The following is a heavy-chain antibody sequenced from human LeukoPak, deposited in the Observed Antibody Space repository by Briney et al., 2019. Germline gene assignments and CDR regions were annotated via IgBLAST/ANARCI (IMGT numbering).Heavy chain of an antibody. CDR1: GGSISSSSYY. J-gene: IGHJ4*02. D-gene: IGHD6-13*01. CDR2: VYYSGIT. V-gene: IGHV4-39*01. CDR3: ARHREGGIYGSSWYEFGY. Sequence: PSETLSLTCTVSGGSISSSSYYWGRIRQPPGKGLEWIGSVYYSGITYYNPSLKSRVTISVDTSKNHFSLKLSSVTAADTAVYYCARHREGGIYGSSWYEFGYWGQGNLVTVSS.